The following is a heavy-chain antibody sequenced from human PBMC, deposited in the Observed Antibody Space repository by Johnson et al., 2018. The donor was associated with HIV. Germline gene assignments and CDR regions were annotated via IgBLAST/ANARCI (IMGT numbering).Heavy chain of an antibody. CDR2: ISYDGSNK. D-gene: IGHD6-13*01. J-gene: IGHJ3*02. CDR1: GFTFSSYA. CDR3: ARDGGIAATDAFDI. V-gene: IGHV3-30*03. Sequence: QVQLVESGGGVVQPGRSLRLSCAASGFTFSSYAMTWVRQAPGKGLEWVAVISYDGSNKYYADSVKGRFTISRDNSKNTLYLQMNSLRAEDTAVYYCARDGGIAATDAFDIWGQGTMVTVSS.